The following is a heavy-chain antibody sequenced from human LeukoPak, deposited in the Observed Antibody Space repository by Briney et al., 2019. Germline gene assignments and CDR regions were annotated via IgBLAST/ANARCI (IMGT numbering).Heavy chain of an antibody. D-gene: IGHD3-10*01. CDR3: ARDGSYYYGSGSYL. Sequence: ASVKVSCTASVYTFTSYGISWVRQAPGHGLEWMGWISAYNGNTNYAQKLQGRVTMTTDTSTSTAYMELRSLRSDDTAVYYCARDGSYYYGSGSYLWGQGTLVTVSS. V-gene: IGHV1-18*01. J-gene: IGHJ4*02. CDR2: ISAYNGNT. CDR1: VYTFTSYG.